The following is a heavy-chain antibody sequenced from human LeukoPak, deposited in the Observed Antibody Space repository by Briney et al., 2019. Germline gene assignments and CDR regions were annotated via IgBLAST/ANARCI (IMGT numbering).Heavy chain of an antibody. J-gene: IGHJ4*02. D-gene: IGHD3-22*01. V-gene: IGHV3-23*01. CDR3: AKGGHTVIVVKIDY. CDR2: ISTSGEST. Sequence: PGGSLRLSCAASGFTFSNYAITWVRQAPGKGLEWVSSISTSGESTYYADSVKGRFTISRDNSKNTLYLQMNSLRAEDTAVYYCAKGGHTVIVVKIDYWGQGTLVTVSS. CDR1: GFTFSNYA.